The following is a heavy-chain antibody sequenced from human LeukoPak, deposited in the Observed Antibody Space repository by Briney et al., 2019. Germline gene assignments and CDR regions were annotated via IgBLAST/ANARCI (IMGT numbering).Heavy chain of an antibody. J-gene: IGHJ6*03. Sequence: SETLSLTCTVSGGSISSYYWSWIRQPPGKGLEWIGCIYYSGYTNYKSSLKSRVTISVDTSKNQFSLKLSSVTAGDTAVYYCARTTMVRGTYYMDVWGKGTTVTVSS. CDR2: IYYSGYT. CDR3: ARTTMVRGTYYMDV. V-gene: IGHV4-59*01. D-gene: IGHD3-10*01. CDR1: GGSISSYY.